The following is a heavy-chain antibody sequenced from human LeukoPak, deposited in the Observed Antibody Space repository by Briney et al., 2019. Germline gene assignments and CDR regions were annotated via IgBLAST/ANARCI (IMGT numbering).Heavy chain of an antibody. CDR3: ARVGKILRFLEWSAYYYYMDV. D-gene: IGHD3-3*01. CDR1: GGSFSGYY. V-gene: IGHV4-34*01. Sequence: NPSETLSLTCAVYGGSFSGYYWSWIRQPPGKGLEWIGEINHSGSTNYNPSLKSRVTISVDTSKNQFSLKLSSVTAADTAVYYCARVGKILRFLEWSAYYYYMDVWGKGTTVTVSS. J-gene: IGHJ6*03. CDR2: INHSGST.